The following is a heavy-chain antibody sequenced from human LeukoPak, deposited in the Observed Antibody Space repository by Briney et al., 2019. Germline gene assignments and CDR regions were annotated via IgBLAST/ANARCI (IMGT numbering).Heavy chain of an antibody. CDR3: ARTVIAAAVRNGYYGMDV. V-gene: IGHV4-59*01. CDR2: IYYSGST. J-gene: IGHJ6*02. CDR1: GGSISSYY. Sequence: SETLSLTCTVSGGSISSYYWSWTRQPPGKGLEWIGYIYYSGSTNYNPSLKSRVTISVDTSKNQFSLKLSSVTAADTAVYYCARTVIAAAVRNGYYGMDVWGQGTTVTVSS. D-gene: IGHD6-13*01.